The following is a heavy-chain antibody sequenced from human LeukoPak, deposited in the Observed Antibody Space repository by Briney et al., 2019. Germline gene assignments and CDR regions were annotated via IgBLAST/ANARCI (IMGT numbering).Heavy chain of an antibody. CDR3: ARETYSSSSSLVY. CDR1: GFTFSSYG. D-gene: IGHD6-6*01. CDR2: IWYDGSNK. Sequence: GGSLRLSCAASGFTFSSYGMHWVRQAPGKGLEWVAVIWYDGSNKYYADSVKGRFTISRDNSKNTLYLQMNSLRAEDTAVYYCARETYSSSSSLVYWGQGTLVTVSS. V-gene: IGHV3-33*01. J-gene: IGHJ4*02.